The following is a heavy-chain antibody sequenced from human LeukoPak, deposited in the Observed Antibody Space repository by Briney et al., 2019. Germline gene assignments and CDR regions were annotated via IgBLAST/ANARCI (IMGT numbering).Heavy chain of an antibody. CDR2: ISPYNGNT. J-gene: IGHJ4*02. Sequence: ASVKVSCKASGYTFTGYYMHWVRQAPGQELEWMGWISPYNGNTNYAQKVQGRVTMTTDTSTNTAYMELRSLRSDDTAVYYCARDLGADQWLAPFDYWGQGTLVTVSS. V-gene: IGHV1-18*04. CDR3: ARDLGADQWLAPFDY. D-gene: IGHD6-19*01. CDR1: GYTFTGYY.